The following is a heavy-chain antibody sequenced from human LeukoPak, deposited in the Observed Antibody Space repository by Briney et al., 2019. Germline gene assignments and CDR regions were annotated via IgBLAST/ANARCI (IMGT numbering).Heavy chain of an antibody. J-gene: IGHJ4*02. CDR2: IYHDGST. D-gene: IGHD3-22*01. CDR3: ARLRALSYYDSSGNMYYFEY. V-gene: IGHV4-59*01. CDR1: GASMRSYY. Sequence: SETLSLTCTVSGASMRSYYWSWIRQPPGKGLEWIGYIYHDGSTTYNPSLKSRVTISVDTSKNQFSLKLTSVTAADTAVYYCARLRALSYYDSSGNMYYFEYWGQGTLVTVSS.